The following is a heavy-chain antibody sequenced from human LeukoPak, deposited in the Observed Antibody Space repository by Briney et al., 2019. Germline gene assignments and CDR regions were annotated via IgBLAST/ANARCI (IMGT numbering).Heavy chain of an antibody. Sequence: APVKSSCTASGYTFTSYYMHWVRQAPGQGLEWMGIINPSGGSKNYAQKHQGRVTMTRDTSTSTVYMELSSLRSEDTAVYYCARDPGGGSDYFDYWGQGTLVTVSS. J-gene: IGHJ4*02. D-gene: IGHD3-16*01. CDR1: GYTFTSYY. V-gene: IGHV1-46*01. CDR2: INPSGGSK. CDR3: ARDPGGGSDYFDY.